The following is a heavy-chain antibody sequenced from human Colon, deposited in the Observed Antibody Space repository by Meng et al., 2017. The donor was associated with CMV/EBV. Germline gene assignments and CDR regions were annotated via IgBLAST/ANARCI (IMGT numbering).Heavy chain of an antibody. CDR1: GFTFSEHY. Sequence: GESLKISCAASGFTFSEHYMSWIRQAPGKGLEWVSYITSRGTTIYYADSVKGRFTISRDNAKNSLFLQMNNLRAEDTAVYYCAKTTVPYYYCGMDVWGQGTTVTVSS. CDR2: ITSRGTTI. J-gene: IGHJ6*02. V-gene: IGHV3-11*04. D-gene: IGHD1-7*01. CDR3: AKTTVPYYYCGMDV.